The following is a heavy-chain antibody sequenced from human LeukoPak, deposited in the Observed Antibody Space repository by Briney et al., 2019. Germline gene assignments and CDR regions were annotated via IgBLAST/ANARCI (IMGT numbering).Heavy chain of an antibody. CDR2: IIPIFGTA. J-gene: IGHJ4*02. Sequence: GASVKVSCKASGGTFSSYAISWVRQAPGQGLEWMGGIIPIFGTANYAQKFQGRVTITTDESTSTAYMELSSLRSEDTAVYYCAAADSSGYYYRDYWGQGTLVTVSS. CDR3: AAADSSGYYYRDY. V-gene: IGHV1-69*05. CDR1: GGTFSSYA. D-gene: IGHD3-22*01.